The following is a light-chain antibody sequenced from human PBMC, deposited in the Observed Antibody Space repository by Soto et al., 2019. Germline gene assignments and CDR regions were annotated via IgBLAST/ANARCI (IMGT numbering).Light chain of an antibody. J-gene: IGKJ1*01. CDR1: QSVGSSY. Sequence: MVLTQSPGTLSLYAGERATLSCRDIQSVGSSYLAWYQQKPAQAPRLLIYGASTRATGTPDRFSGSGSGTDFTLTISRLEPEDFAVYYCQQYGSSPPWTFGQGTKVDIK. CDR2: GAS. V-gene: IGKV3-20*01. CDR3: QQYGSSPPWT.